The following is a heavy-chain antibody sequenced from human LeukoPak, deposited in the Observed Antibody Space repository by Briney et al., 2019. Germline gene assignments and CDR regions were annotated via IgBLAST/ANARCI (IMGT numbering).Heavy chain of an antibody. CDR3: ARLENTQDIVVVPAASPNWFDP. V-gene: IGHV4-39*07. D-gene: IGHD2-2*01. J-gene: IGHJ5*02. CDR2: INHSGST. CDR1: GGSISSGDYY. Sequence: SETLSLTCTVSGGSISSGDYYWSWIRQPPGKGLEWIGEINHSGSTNYNPSLKSRVTISVDTSKNQFSLKLSSVTAADTAVYYCARLENTQDIVVVPAASPNWFDPWGQGTLVTVSS.